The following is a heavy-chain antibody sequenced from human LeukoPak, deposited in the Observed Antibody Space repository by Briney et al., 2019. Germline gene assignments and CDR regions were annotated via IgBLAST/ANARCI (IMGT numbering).Heavy chain of an antibody. CDR3: ARDRTLNPLGGYTGYDWGY. V-gene: IGHV3-21*01. D-gene: IGHD5-12*01. J-gene: IGHJ4*02. CDR2: ISSSSSYI. CDR1: GFTFSSYS. Sequence: GGSLRLSCAASGFTFSSYSMNWVRQAPGKGLEWVSSISSSSSYIYYADSVKGRFTISRDNAKSSLYLQMNSLRSEDTAVYYCARDRTLNPLGGYTGYDWGYWGQGTLVTVSS.